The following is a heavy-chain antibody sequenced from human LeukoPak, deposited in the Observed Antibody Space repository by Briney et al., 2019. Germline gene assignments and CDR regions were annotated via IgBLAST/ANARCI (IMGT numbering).Heavy chain of an antibody. CDR3: ASNYGSGSYYKYYFDY. CDR1: GGTFSSYA. CDR2: IIPTLGIA. V-gene: IGHV1-69*04. J-gene: IGHJ4*02. Sequence: GASVKVSCKASGGTFSSYAISWVRQAPGQGLEWMGRIIPTLGIANYAQKFQGRVTITADKSTSTAYMELSSLRSEDTAVYYCASNYGSGSYYKYYFDYWGQGTLVTVSS. D-gene: IGHD3-10*01.